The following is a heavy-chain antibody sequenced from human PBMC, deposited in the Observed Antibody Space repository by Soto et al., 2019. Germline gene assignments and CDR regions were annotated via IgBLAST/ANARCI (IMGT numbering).Heavy chain of an antibody. J-gene: IGHJ5*02. CDR3: ARGGIAVARPRFDP. CDR2: INHSGST. V-gene: IGHV4-34*01. D-gene: IGHD6-19*01. CDR1: GGSFSGYY. Sequence: PSETLSLTCAVYGGSFSGYYWSWIRQPPGKGLEWIGEINHSGSTNYNPSLKSRVTISVDTSKNQFSLKLSSVTAADTAVYYCARGGIAVARPRFDPRCQGTLVTVST.